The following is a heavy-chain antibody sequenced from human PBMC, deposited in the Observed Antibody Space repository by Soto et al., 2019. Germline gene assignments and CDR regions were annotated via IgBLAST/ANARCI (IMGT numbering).Heavy chain of an antibody. J-gene: IGHJ4*02. V-gene: IGHV3-15*07. Sequence: EVRLVESGGGSVKPGWSLRLSCRASGLRFSDGWMNWVRQTPGKGLEWVGRIKSKADGATGDSAAPVNSRYTISRDDSQDMRPVQMTNLKADDTSIYFCTRQTEAGDTGVGTLPYWGQAALVTVSS. CDR3: TRQTEAGDTGVGTLPY. D-gene: IGHD3-10*01. CDR2: IKSKADGATG. CDR1: GLRFSDGW.